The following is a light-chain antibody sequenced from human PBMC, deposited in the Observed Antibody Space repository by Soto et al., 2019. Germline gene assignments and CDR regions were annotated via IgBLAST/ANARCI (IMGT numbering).Light chain of an antibody. CDR1: QSITNY. CDR2: GAS. Sequence: DIQMTQSPSSLSASVGDRVTITCRASQSITNYLNWYQQKPGKAPKLLFSGASNLQSGVPSGFSGSGFGTDFTLTISSLQPEDFSTYFYQQTFLSPPTFGQGTKVDIK. CDR3: QQTFLSPPT. V-gene: IGKV1-39*01. J-gene: IGKJ1*01.